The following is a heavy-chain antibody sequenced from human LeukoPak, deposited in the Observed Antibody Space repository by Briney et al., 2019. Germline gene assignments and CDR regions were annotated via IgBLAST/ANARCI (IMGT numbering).Heavy chain of an antibody. CDR2: IYTSGST. J-gene: IGHJ6*03. D-gene: IGHD2-2*01. CDR3: AREHPDIVVVPAASRYYYYYYMDV. Sequence: PSETLSLTCTVSGGSISSYYWSWIRQPAGKGLEWIGRIYTSGSTNYNPSLKSRVTMSVDTSKNQFSLKLSSVTAADTAVYYCAREHPDIVVVPAASRYYYYYYMDVWGKGTTVTVSS. CDR1: GGSISSYY. V-gene: IGHV4-4*07.